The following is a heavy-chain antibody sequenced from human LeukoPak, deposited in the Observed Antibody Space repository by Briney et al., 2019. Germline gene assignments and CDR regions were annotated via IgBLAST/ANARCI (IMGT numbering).Heavy chain of an antibody. CDR2: INWNGGSK. Sequence: GGSLRLSCAASGFTFDGYGMSWVRQAPGKGLEWVSGINWNGGSKGYADSVKGRFTISRDSAKNSLYLQMNSLRAEDTALYYCARGFGSRSYTIFDYWGQGTLVTVSS. V-gene: IGHV3-20*04. D-gene: IGHD3-10*01. CDR1: GFTFDGYG. CDR3: ARGFGSRSYTIFDY. J-gene: IGHJ4*02.